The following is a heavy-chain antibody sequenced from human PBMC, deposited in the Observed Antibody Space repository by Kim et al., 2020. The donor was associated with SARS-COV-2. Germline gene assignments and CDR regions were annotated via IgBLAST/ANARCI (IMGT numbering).Heavy chain of an antibody. CDR1: GGSISSSSYY. D-gene: IGHD6-19*01. J-gene: IGHJ4*01. CDR2: IYYSGST. Sequence: SETLSLTCTVSGGSISSSSYYWGWIRQPPGKGLEWIGSIYYSGSTYYNPSLKSRVTISVDTSKNQFSLKLSSVTAADTAVYYCARLRDYSSGWYYFDYWG. CDR3: ARLRDYSSGWYYFDY. V-gene: IGHV4-39*01.